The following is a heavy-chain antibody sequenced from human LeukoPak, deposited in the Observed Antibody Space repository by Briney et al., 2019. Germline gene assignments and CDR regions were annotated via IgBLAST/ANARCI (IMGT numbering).Heavy chain of an antibody. CDR3: ASFRFLEWSYYYYGMDV. V-gene: IGHV4-34*01. CDR1: GGSFSGYY. CDR2: INHSGST. Sequence: SETLSLTCAVYGGSFSGYYWSWIRQPPGKGLEWIGEINHSGSTNYNLSLKSRVTISVDTSKNQFSLKLSSVTAADTAVYYCASFRFLEWSYYYYGMDVWGQGTTVTVSS. D-gene: IGHD3-3*01. J-gene: IGHJ6*01.